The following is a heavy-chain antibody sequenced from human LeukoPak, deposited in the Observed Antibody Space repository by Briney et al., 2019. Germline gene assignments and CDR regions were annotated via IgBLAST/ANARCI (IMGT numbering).Heavy chain of an antibody. CDR3: ARHNTKDIVVMSPMDV. V-gene: IGHV5-51*01. CDR2: IYPGDPDT. CDR1: GYSFTSYW. D-gene: IGHD2-8*01. Sequence: GESLKISCKGSGYSFTSYWIGWVRQMPGKGLEWMGIIYPGDPDTRYSPSFQGQVTISADKSISTAYLQWSSLKASDTAMYYCARHNTKDIVVMSPMDVWGKGTTVTVSS. J-gene: IGHJ6*03.